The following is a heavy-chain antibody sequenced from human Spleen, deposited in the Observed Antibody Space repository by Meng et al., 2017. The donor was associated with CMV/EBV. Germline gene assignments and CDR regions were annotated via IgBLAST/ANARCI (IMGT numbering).Heavy chain of an antibody. CDR1: GDSVSSGSYY. V-gene: IGHV4-61*01. Sequence: SETLSLTCTVSGDSVSSGSYYWSWIRQPPGKRLEWIGYIYYSGSTNYNPSLKSRVTMSGDTSKKQFSLKLSSVTAADTAVYYCARGRRVAARIYFDYWGQGTLVTVSS. CDR3: ARGRRVAARIYFDY. CDR2: IYYSGST. D-gene: IGHD6-6*01. J-gene: IGHJ4*02.